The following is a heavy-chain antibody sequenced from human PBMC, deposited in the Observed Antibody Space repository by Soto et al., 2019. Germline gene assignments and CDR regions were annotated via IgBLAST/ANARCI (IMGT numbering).Heavy chain of an antibody. D-gene: IGHD3-22*01. V-gene: IGHV1-3*01. CDR1: GYTFASYA. J-gene: IGHJ4*02. Sequence: ASVKVSCKASGYTFASYAVHWVCQAPGQRLEWMGWINAGDGNRKYSQKFQDRVTITRDTSARTAYMELSSLRSEDTAVYYCARDPYYYDSSSYYSPAYFDYWGQGTLVTVSS. CDR3: ARDPYYYDSSSYYSPAYFDY. CDR2: INAGDGNR.